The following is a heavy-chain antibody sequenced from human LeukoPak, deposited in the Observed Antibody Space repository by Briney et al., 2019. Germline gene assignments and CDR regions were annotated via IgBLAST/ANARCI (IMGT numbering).Heavy chain of an antibody. Sequence: SQTLSLTCTVSGGSISIYYWSWIRQPAGKGREWIGRIYTSGSTNYNPSLKSRVTMSVDTSKNQFSLKLSSVTAADTAVYYCARDPSSGYYSDDAFDIWGQGTMVTVSS. CDR3: ARDPSSGYYSDDAFDI. CDR2: IYTSGST. V-gene: IGHV4-4*07. D-gene: IGHD3-22*01. CDR1: GGSISIYY. J-gene: IGHJ3*02.